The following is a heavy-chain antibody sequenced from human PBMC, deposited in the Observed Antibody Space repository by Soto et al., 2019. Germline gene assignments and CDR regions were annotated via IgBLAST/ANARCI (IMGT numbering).Heavy chain of an antibody. V-gene: IGHV4-59*11. Sequence: QVQLQESGPGLVKPSETLSLTCTVSGGSISNHYWSWIRQPPGKGLEWIGYIYYNGNXXXNXSLXXXXXXXXXXXXXXXXXXXXXXXAXDTAVXYCTRANWYSEYWGQGTLVTVSS. D-gene: IGHD7-27*01. CDR3: TRANWYSEY. CDR1: GGSISNHY. J-gene: IGHJ4*02. CDR2: IYYNGNX.